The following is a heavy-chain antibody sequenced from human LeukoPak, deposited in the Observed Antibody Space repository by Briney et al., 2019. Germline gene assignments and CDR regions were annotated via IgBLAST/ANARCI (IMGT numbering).Heavy chain of an antibody. D-gene: IGHD6-13*01. V-gene: IGHV4-34*01. J-gene: IGHJ6*03. Sequence: SETLSLTCAVYGGSFSGYYWSWIRQPPGKGLEWIGEIIHSGSTNYNPSLKSRVTISVDTSKNQFSLKLSSVTAADTAVYYCARGRQQQLGGYYYYYMDVWGKGTTVTVSS. CDR3: ARGRQQQLGGYYYYYMDV. CDR1: GGSFSGYY. CDR2: IIHSGST.